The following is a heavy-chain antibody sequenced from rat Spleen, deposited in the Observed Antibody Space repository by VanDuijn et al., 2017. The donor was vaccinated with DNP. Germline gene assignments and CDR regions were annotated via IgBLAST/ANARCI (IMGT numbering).Heavy chain of an antibody. V-gene: IGHV5S11*01. J-gene: IGHJ4*01. CDR1: GFTFSNYD. CDR2: INPSGDSS. CDR3: ARHGEVHLRYAMDA. Sequence: EVQLVESGGGLVQPGRSLKLSCAASGFTFSNYDMAWVRQAPTKGLEWVASINPSGDSSYYRASVKGRFTVSRDNAKSTLYLQMDSLRSEETATYYCARHGEVHLRYAMDAWGQGTSVTVSS. D-gene: IGHD1-5*01.